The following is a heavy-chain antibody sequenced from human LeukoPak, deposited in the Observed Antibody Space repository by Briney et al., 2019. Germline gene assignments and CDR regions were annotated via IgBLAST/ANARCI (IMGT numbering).Heavy chain of an antibody. CDR1: GYTFTSFG. Sequence: ASVKVSCKASGYTFTSFGISWVRQAPGQGLEWLGWISGYSGNTNYAQNFQGRVTMTTDTSTTTASMELRSLTSDDTAAYYCVRPRRSGSYDYWGQGTLVTVSS. V-gene: IGHV1-18*01. D-gene: IGHD1-26*01. CDR3: VRPRRSGSYDY. J-gene: IGHJ4*02. CDR2: ISGYSGNT.